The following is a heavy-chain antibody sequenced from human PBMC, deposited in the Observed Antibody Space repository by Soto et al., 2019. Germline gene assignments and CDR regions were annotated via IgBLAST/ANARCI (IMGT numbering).Heavy chain of an antibody. J-gene: IGHJ6*03. Sequence: QVQLVQSGAEVKKPGSSVKVSCKASGGTFSSYTISWVRQAPGQGLEWMGRIIPILGIANYAQKFQGRVTITADKSTSTAYMELRSLRSEDTAVYYCASWGGYCSSTSCYARYYYMDVWGTGTTVTVSS. CDR1: GGTFSSYT. D-gene: IGHD2-2*01. V-gene: IGHV1-69*02. CDR2: IIPILGIA. CDR3: ASWGGYCSSTSCYARYYYMDV.